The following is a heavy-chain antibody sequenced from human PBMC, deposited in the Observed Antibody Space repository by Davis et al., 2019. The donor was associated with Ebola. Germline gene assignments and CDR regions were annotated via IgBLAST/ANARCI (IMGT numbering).Heavy chain of an antibody. Sequence: GESLKISCAASGFTFSSYDMNWVRQAPGKGLEWVSSISSSSYIYYADSVKGRFTISRDNAKNSLYLQMNSLRAEDTAVYYCARAGYYDSSGHFDYWGQGTLVTVSS. CDR1: GFTFSSYD. D-gene: IGHD3-22*01. J-gene: IGHJ4*02. V-gene: IGHV3-21*01. CDR3: ARAGYYDSSGHFDY. CDR2: ISSSSYI.